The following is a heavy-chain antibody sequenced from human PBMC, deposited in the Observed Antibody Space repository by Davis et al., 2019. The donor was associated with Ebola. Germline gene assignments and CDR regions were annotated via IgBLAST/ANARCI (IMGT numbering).Heavy chain of an antibody. J-gene: IGHJ6*02. CDR3: ARVRYQVLSYHRGLYGMDV. D-gene: IGHD2-2*01. CDR2: INHSGST. V-gene: IGHV4-34*01. Sequence: GSLRLSCAVYGGSFSGYYWSWIRQPPGKGLEWIGEINHSGSTNYNPSLKGRVTVSVDTSKNQFSLKLSSVTAVDTAVYYCARVRYQVLSYHRGLYGMDVWGQGTTVTVSS. CDR1: GGSFSGYY.